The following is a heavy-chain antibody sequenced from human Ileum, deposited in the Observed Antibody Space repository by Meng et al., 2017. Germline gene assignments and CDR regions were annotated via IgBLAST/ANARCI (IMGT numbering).Heavy chain of an antibody. CDR1: GFTFSNYA. J-gene: IGHJ4*02. Sequence: QVQLVESGGCFAQPGRSLSLSCAASGFTFSNYAMHWVRQAPGKGLEWMAVISYDGSLKYYSHSVKGRFTISRDNSENTLYLQMDSLRPEDTAIHYCARGRLVGTTDDFDYWGQGTLVTVSS. CDR2: ISYDGSLK. CDR3: ARGRLVGTTDDFDY. D-gene: IGHD1-7*01. V-gene: IGHV3-30*04.